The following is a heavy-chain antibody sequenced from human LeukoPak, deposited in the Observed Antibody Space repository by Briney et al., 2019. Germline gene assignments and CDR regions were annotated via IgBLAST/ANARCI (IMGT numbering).Heavy chain of an antibody. CDR1: GGSIGTNY. D-gene: IGHD5-18*01. Sequence: SETLSLTCSVSGGSIGTNYWSWIRQPAGKGLEWIGRIYAGGNTDYSPSLKSRVTMSIDTSKNQFSLKLSSVTAADTAVYYCATAGGYSYGPDCWGQGTLVTVSS. CDR3: ATAGGYSYGPDC. CDR2: IYAGGNT. V-gene: IGHV4-4*07. J-gene: IGHJ4*02.